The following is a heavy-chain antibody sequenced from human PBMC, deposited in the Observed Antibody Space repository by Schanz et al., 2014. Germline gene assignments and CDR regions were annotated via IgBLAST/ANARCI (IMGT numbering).Heavy chain of an antibody. CDR3: ARDGDFDY. V-gene: IGHV3-23*01. CDR1: GFTFSNHA. CDR2: IGGSGDST. Sequence: EVQLLESGGGLVQPGGSLRLSCAASGFTFSNHALSWVRQAPGKGLEWVSGIGGSGDSTHYADSVKGRFIISRDNAKNSLYLQMNSLRAEDTAVYFCARDGDFDYWGQGTLVTVSS. J-gene: IGHJ4*02.